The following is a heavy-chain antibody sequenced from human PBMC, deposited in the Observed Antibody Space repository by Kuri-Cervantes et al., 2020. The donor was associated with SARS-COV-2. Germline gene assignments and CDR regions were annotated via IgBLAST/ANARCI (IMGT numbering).Heavy chain of an antibody. V-gene: IGHV1-2*04. CDR3: ARDLDTAMAYYFDY. Sequence: ASVKVSCKASGYTFTGYYMHWVRQAPGQGLEWMGWINPNSGGTNYAQKFQGWVTMTRDTSISTAYMELSRLRSDDTAVYYCARDLDTAMAYYFDYWGQGTLVTVSS. D-gene: IGHD5-18*01. CDR1: GYTFTGYY. CDR2: INPNSGGT. J-gene: IGHJ4*02.